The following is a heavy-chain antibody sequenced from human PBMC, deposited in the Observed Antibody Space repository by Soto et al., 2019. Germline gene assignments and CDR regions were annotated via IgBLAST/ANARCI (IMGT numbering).Heavy chain of an antibody. V-gene: IGHV1-69*02. CDR3: ARYLYDSSGYPRFDY. CDR1: GGTFSSYT. CDR2: IIPILGIA. D-gene: IGHD3-22*01. J-gene: IGHJ4*02. Sequence: QVQLVQSGAEVKKPGSSVKVSCKASGGTFSSYTISWVRQAPGQGLEWMGRIIPILGIANYAQKFQGRVTITADKSTSTAYMELSSLRSEDTAVYYCARYLYDSSGYPRFDYWGQGTLVTVSS.